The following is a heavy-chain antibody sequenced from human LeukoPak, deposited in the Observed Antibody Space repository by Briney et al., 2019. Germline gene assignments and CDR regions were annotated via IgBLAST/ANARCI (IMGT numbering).Heavy chain of an antibody. J-gene: IGHJ3*02. V-gene: IGHV4-59*08. CDR3: ARRLRLKNPGGDAFDI. Sequence: SETLSLTCSVSGGSINNYYWNWIRQPPGEGLEWIGYIYYSGSTRYNPSLQSRVTMSIGTSKTQFSLKLDSVTAADTAVYYCARRLRLKNPGGDAFDIWGQGTVVTVSS. CDR2: IYYSGST. D-gene: IGHD5/OR15-5a*01. CDR1: GGSINNYY.